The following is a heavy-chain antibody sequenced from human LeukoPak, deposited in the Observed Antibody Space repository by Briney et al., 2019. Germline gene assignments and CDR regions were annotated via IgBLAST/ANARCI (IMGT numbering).Heavy chain of an antibody. CDR2: TYYRSKWYN. CDR1: GDSVSSDTAD. D-gene: IGHD6-13*01. CDR3: ARARIAAALFWFDP. V-gene: IGHV6-1*01. J-gene: IGHJ5*02. Sequence: SQTLSLTCAISGDSVSSDTADWNWIRQSPSRGLEWLGRTYYRSKWYNDYAVSVKSRITINPDASKNQFSLQLNSVTPEDTAVYYCARARIAAALFWFDPWGQGTLVTVSS.